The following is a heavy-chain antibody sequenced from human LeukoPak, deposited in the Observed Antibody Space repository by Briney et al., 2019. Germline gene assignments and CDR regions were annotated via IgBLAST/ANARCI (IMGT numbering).Heavy chain of an antibody. CDR1: GESFSGYY. CDR2: INHSGST. D-gene: IGHD6-6*01. Sequence: SETLSLTCAVHGESFSGYYWTWNRQPPGKGLEWIGEINHSGSTNYNTSLKSRVTISVDASKNQFSLKLTSVIAADTAVYFCARASTIAALSFWGQGTLVTVSS. J-gene: IGHJ4*02. CDR3: ARASTIAALSF. V-gene: IGHV4-34*01.